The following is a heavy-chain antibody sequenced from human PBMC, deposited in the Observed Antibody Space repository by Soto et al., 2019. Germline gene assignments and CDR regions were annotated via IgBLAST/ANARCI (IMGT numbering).Heavy chain of an antibody. CDR2: ISGSGGST. V-gene: IGHV3-23*01. CDR3: AKEVVLGALYYYGMDV. CDR1: GFTFSSYA. J-gene: IGHJ6*02. D-gene: IGHD2-15*01. Sequence: AGGSLRLSCAASGFTFSSYAMSWVRQAPGKGLEWVSAISGSGGSTYYADSVKGRFTISRDNSKNTLYLQMNSLRAEDTAVYYCAKEVVLGALYYYGMDVWGQGTTVTVSS.